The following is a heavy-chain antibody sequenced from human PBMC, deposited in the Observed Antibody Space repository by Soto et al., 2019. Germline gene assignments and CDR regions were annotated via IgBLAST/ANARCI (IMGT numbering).Heavy chain of an antibody. V-gene: IGHV3-15*01. CDR2: IKSKTDGGTT. D-gene: IGHD2-2*01. Sequence: GGSLRLSCAASGFTFSNAWMSWVRQAPGKGLEWVGRIKSKTDGGTTDYAAPVKGRFTISRDDSKNTLYLQMNSLKTEDTAVYYCTTSTTCSSTSCYYYYYGMDVWGQGTTVTVS. CDR1: GFTFSNAW. J-gene: IGHJ6*02. CDR3: TTSTTCSSTSCYYYYYGMDV.